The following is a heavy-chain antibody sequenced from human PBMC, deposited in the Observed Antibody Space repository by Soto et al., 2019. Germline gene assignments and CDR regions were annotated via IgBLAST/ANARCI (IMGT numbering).Heavy chain of an antibody. CDR2: IRSDGSST. Sequence: PGGSLRLSCAASGFTFTSYWMHWVRQAPGKGLVWVSSIRSDGSSTNYADSVKGRFTISRDNAKNTVYLQMNSLRAEDTAVYFCARGGRGGFDYWGQGALVTVSS. CDR1: GFTFTSYW. V-gene: IGHV3-74*01. D-gene: IGHD3-16*01. CDR3: ARGGRGGFDY. J-gene: IGHJ4*02.